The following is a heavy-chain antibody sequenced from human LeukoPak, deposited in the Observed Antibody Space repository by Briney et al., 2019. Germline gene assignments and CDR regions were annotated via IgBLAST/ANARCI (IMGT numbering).Heavy chain of an antibody. CDR1: GFTFGKYN. J-gene: IGHJ6*02. V-gene: IGHV3-21*01. CDR2: ICTSGRDI. CDR3: AREASQIKDLDL. Sequence: GGSLRLSCAASGFTFGKYNMDWVRQAPGKGLEWVSSICTSGRDIYYVASVKGRLAISRDNTKNSLYLQMISLGDEDATLYYCAREASQIKDLDLWGQGTTVTVSS. D-gene: IGHD2-15*01.